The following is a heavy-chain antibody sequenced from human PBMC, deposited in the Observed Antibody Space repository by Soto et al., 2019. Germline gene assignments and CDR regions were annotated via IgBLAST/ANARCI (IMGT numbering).Heavy chain of an antibody. V-gene: IGHV3-30*18. CDR3: AKDRTDGARSIDYYYYYCMEV. D-gene: IGHD3-10*01. CDR1: GSTFTNYG. Sequence: GGSLILSCAASGSTFTNYGSHWIRQAPGKGLEWVAIISNDGSNKFHADSVKGRCTISRENSKNMLYLQMTRLTDEETAVSYSAKDRTDGARSIDYYYYYCMEVWGQGTTFTVSS. CDR2: ISNDGSNK. J-gene: IGHJ6*02.